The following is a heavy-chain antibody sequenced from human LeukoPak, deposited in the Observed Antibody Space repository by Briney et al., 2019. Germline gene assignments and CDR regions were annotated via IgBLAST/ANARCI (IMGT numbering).Heavy chain of an antibody. Sequence: SGTLSLTCTVSGGSIIRGGYYWSWIRQPPGKGLEWIGYIYHSGGTYYNPSLKSRVTISVDRSKTQFSLKLSSVTAADTAVYYCARESYRPVGARGRGRYFDYWGQGTLVTVSS. D-gene: IGHD1-26*01. CDR2: IYHSGGT. CDR3: ARESYRPVGARGRGRYFDY. J-gene: IGHJ4*02. V-gene: IGHV4-30-2*01. CDR1: GGSIIRGGYY.